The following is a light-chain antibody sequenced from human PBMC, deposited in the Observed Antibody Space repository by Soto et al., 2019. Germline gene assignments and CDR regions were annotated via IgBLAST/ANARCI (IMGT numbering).Light chain of an antibody. Sequence: EILMTQSPATLSVSPGQTSTFSCRASESVGSNLAWYQQKPGQAPKLLIYGASTRATGIPARFSGSGSGTEFTLTISSLQSEDFAVYYCQQYNNWPPITCGQGTRLEI. J-gene: IGKJ5*01. CDR3: QQYNNWPPIT. CDR2: GAS. CDR1: ESVGSN. V-gene: IGKV3-15*01.